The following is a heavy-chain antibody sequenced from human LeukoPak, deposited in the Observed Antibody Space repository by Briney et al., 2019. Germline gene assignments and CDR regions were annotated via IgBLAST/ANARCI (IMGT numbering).Heavy chain of an antibody. D-gene: IGHD3-16*02. CDR3: AKHYVWGSYRFDY. Sequence: QPGGSLRLSCAASGFTFSSYGMHWVRQAPGKGLEWVAFIRYDGSNKYYADSVKGRFTISRDNSKNTLYLQMNSLRAEDTAVYYCAKHYVWGSYRFDYWGQGTLVTVSS. CDR1: GFTFSSYG. CDR2: IRYDGSNK. V-gene: IGHV3-30*02. J-gene: IGHJ4*02.